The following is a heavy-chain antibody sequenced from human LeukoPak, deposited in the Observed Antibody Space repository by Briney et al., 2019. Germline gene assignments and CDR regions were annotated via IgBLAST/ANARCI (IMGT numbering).Heavy chain of an antibody. V-gene: IGHV3-23*01. CDR2: IGDGDGTT. CDR1: GITFSTNS. Sequence: GGSLRLSCAATGITFSTNSMSWVRQAPGRGLEWVSAIGDGDGTTFYADSVKGRFSISRDNSKNTLYLQMSRLRDEDAGVYYCAKVTSGYWGQGTLVTVSS. CDR3: AKVTSGY. D-gene: IGHD3-10*01. J-gene: IGHJ4*02.